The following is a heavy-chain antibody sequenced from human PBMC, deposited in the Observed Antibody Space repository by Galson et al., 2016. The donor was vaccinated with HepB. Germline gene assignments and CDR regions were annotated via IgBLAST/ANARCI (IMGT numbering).Heavy chain of an antibody. Sequence: SLRLSCAASGITFSSAYMIWVRQAPGKGLEWVGRIKSKTDGETTDYAAPVKGRFFISRDDSRNMLYLQMNSLKAEDTAIYYCTTDGGYVRRWDYLWGQGTVVTVSS. J-gene: IGHJ4*02. CDR2: IKSKTDGETT. D-gene: IGHD2-15*01. CDR1: GITFSSAY. CDR3: TTDGGYVRRWDYL. V-gene: IGHV3-15*01.